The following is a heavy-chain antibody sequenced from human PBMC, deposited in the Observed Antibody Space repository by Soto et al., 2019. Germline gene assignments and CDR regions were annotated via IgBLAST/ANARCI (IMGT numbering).Heavy chain of an antibody. Sequence: ASVKVSCKASGGTFSSYAISWVRQAPGQGLEWMGGIIPIFGTANYAQKFQGRVTITADESTSTAYMELSSLRSEDTAVYYCARYDSSGYYYGDAFDIWGQGTVVTVSS. J-gene: IGHJ3*02. V-gene: IGHV1-69*13. CDR1: GGTFSSYA. D-gene: IGHD3-22*01. CDR3: ARYDSSGYYYGDAFDI. CDR2: IIPIFGTA.